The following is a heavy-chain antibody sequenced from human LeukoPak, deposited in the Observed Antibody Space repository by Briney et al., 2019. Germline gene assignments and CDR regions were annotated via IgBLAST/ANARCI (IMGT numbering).Heavy chain of an antibody. CDR3: ARAGYTGDDAFDL. V-gene: IGHV3-7*01. J-gene: IGHJ3*01. CDR2: IRQDGSEK. D-gene: IGHD1-1*01. CDR1: GFTIGSYW. Sequence: GGSLRLSCAGSGFTIGSYWMSWVRQAPGKGLEWVANIRQDGSEKYYVDSVKGRLTISRDNAKNSLYLQMNSLRAEDTGIYYCARAGYTGDDAFDLWGQGTMVTVSS.